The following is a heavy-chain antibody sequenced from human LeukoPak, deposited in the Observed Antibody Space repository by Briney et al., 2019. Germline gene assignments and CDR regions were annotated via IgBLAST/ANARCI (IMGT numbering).Heavy chain of an antibody. J-gene: IGHJ3*01. V-gene: IGHV3-20*04. CDR2: INWNGGST. D-gene: IGHD2-2*01. Sequence: PGGSLRLSCAASGFTFDDYGMSWVRQAPGKGLEWVSGINWNGGSTGYADSVKGRFTVSRDNAKNSLYLQMNSLRVEDTAVYYCARDDTHCSSRICYDAFDFWGQGTMVSVSS. CDR1: GFTFDDYG. CDR3: ARDDTHCSSRICYDAFDF.